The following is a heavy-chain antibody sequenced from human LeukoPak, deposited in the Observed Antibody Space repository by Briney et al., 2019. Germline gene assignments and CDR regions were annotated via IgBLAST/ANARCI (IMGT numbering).Heavy chain of an antibody. D-gene: IGHD6-19*01. CDR1: GGSFSGYY. Sequence: SETLSLTCAVYGGSFSGYYWSWIRQPPGKGLEWIGEINHSGSTNYNPSLKSRVTISVDTSKNQFSLKLSPVTAADTAVYYCARGPYSSGWYPVGYFQHWGQGTLVTVSS. CDR3: ARGPYSSGWYPVGYFQH. CDR2: INHSGST. V-gene: IGHV4-34*01. J-gene: IGHJ1*01.